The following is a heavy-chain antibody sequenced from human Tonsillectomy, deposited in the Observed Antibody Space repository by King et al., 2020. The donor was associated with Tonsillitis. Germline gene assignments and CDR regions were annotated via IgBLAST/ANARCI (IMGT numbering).Heavy chain of an antibody. Sequence: VQLVESGGGLVQPGRSLRLSCAASGFIFDDYAMHWVRQAPGKGLEWVSGISWNSDTIGYADSVKGRFTISRDNAKNSLYLQINSLRAEDTALYYCAKSTYCGGDCYPFDSFDIWGQGTMVTVSS. V-gene: IGHV3-9*01. CDR1: GFIFDDYA. D-gene: IGHD2-21*01. CDR2: ISWNSDTI. J-gene: IGHJ3*02. CDR3: AKSTYCGGDCYPFDSFDI.